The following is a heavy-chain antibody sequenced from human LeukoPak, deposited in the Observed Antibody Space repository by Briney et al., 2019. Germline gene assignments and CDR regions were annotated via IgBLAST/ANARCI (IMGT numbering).Heavy chain of an antibody. CDR2: IYHSGST. CDR3: ARGYCSSTSCYPDAFDI. Sequence: SETLSLTCTVSGYSISSGYYWGRIRQPPGKRLEWIGSIYHSGSTYYNPSLKSRVTISVDTSKNQFSLKLSSVTAAYTAVYYCARGYCSSTSCYPDAFDIWGQGTMVTVSS. V-gene: IGHV4-38-2*02. CDR1: GYSISSGYY. J-gene: IGHJ3*02. D-gene: IGHD2-2*01.